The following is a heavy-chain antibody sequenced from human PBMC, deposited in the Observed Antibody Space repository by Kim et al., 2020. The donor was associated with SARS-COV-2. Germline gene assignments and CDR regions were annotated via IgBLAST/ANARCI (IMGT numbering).Heavy chain of an antibody. V-gene: IGHV3-23*01. J-gene: IGHJ2*01. D-gene: IGHD1-7*01. CDR1: RFSFSNSA. CDR3: SKHLHVTCVNFFWFFEL. CDR2: IFGSGSGT. Sequence: GGSLRLSCAASRFSFSNSAMSWVRQAPGKGPELVSGIFGSGSGTYYADSVKGRFTISRDNSSLLYLQMNNLRADDTAIYDCSKHLHVTCVNFFWFFELWGRSTLVTVSA.